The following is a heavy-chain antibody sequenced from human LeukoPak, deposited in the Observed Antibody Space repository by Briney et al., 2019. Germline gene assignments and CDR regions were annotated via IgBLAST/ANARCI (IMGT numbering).Heavy chain of an antibody. D-gene: IGHD3-9*01. J-gene: IGHJ1*01. V-gene: IGHV3-23*01. CDR3: AKWGDYDGLTGYYDSDC. CDR2: ITGNGGTT. Sequence: PGGSLRLSYAASGFTFTNYAIGSVRQDPGKGLEWVSGITGNGGTTWYADYVKGHFTISRDNSKNTLYLQMNSLGAEDTAVYYCAKWGDYDGLTGYYDSDCWGQGTLVTVSS. CDR1: GFTFTNYA.